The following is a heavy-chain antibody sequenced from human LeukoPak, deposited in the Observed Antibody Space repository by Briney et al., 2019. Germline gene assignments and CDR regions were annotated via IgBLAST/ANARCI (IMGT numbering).Heavy chain of an antibody. V-gene: IGHV4-30-2*01. CDR1: GGSISSGGYY. Sequence: SETLSLTCTVSGGSISSGGYYWSWIRQPPGKGLEWIGYIYHSGSTYYNPSLKSRVTISVDTSNNQFSLKLSSVTAADTAVYYCARGASGSFSRYYYYHMDVWGKGTTVTVSS. CDR3: ARGASGSFSRYYYYHMDV. J-gene: IGHJ6*03. CDR2: IYHSGST. D-gene: IGHD1-26*01.